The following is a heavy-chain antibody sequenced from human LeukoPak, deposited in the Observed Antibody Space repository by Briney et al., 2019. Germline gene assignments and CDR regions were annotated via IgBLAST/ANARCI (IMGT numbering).Heavy chain of an antibody. CDR3: ARLGSAATGAPPYYYYYVDV. CDR2: IYDNGDT. CDR1: GGSISYHS. V-gene: IGHV4-59*11. D-gene: IGHD1-26*01. J-gene: IGHJ6*03. Sequence: SETLSLTCTASGGSISYHSWSWIRQTPVKGLEWIANIYDNGDTDYSPSLQSRVTISTDTSETQVSLRLKSVTAADTAVYYCARLGSAATGAPPYYYYYVDVWGKGTTVTVSS.